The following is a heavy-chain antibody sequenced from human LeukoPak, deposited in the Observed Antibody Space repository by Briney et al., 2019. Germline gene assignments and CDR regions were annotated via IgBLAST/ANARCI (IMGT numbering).Heavy chain of an antibody. CDR1: GFTFSSYA. Sequence: GGSLRLSCAASGFTFSSYAMSWVRQAPGKGLEWVSAISGGGGSTFSADSVKGRFTISRDNSKNTLYLQMNSLRAEDTAVYYCAKQESWSNFDSWGQGTLVTVSS. V-gene: IGHV3-23*01. J-gene: IGHJ4*02. D-gene: IGHD2-15*01. CDR2: ISGGGGST. CDR3: AKQESWSNFDS.